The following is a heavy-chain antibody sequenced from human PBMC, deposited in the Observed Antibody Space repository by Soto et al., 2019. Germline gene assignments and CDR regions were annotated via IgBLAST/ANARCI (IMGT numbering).Heavy chain of an antibody. CDR2: IKYSRST. D-gene: IGHD1-1*01. CDR3: ARARYHLLHPYYYGMDV. Sequence: QVHLQESGPGLVKPSETLSLTCTVYGGSISSYYWSWIRQSPGKGLECIGYIKYSRSTKSTPSLKSRVTISVDTSRTQVSLKLSSVTAADSAVYFCARARYHLLHPYYYGMDVWGQGTTVTVSS. V-gene: IGHV4-59*01. J-gene: IGHJ6*02. CDR1: GGSISSYY.